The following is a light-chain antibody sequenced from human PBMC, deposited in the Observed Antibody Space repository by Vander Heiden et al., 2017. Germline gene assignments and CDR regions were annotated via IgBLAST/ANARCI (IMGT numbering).Light chain of an antibody. CDR3: ATWDASLSAWV. CDR1: SSNIGYNS. Sequence: QSVLTQPPSVSAAPGQKVTISCSGGSSNIGYNSVSWYQHLPGTAPKLLVYENIKRPSGIPDRFFGSKSGTSATLGITGLQTGDEADYYCATWDASLSAWVFGGGTKLTVL. CDR2: ENI. J-gene: IGLJ3*02. V-gene: IGLV1-51*02.